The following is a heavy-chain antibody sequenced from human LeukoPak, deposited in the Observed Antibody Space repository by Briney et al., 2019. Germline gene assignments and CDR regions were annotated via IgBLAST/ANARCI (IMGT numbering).Heavy chain of an antibody. D-gene: IGHD3-9*01. J-gene: IGHJ4*02. CDR3: AKQPPTGLRYFDWLLFAPHFDY. Sequence: PGGSLRLSCAASGFTFSSYGMSWVRQAPGKGLEWVSAISGSGGSTYYADSVKGRFTISRDNYKNTLYLQMNSLRAEDTAVYYCAKQPPTGLRYFDWLLFAPHFDYWGQGTLVTVSS. CDR1: GFTFSSYG. V-gene: IGHV3-23*01. CDR2: ISGSGGST.